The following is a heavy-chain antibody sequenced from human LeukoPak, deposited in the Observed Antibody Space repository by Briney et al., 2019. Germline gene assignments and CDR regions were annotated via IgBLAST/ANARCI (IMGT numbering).Heavy chain of an antibody. V-gene: IGHV1-8*01. CDR1: GYTFTSYD. CDR3: ARGSDPAQLYSSSSTDY. J-gene: IGHJ4*02. CDR2: MNPNSGNT. D-gene: IGHD6-6*01. Sequence: ASVKVSCKASGYTFTSYDINWVRQATGQGLEWMGWMNPNSGNTGYAQKFQGRVTMTRNTSISTAYMELSSLRSEDTAVYYCARGSDPAQLYSSSSTDYWGQGTLVTVSS.